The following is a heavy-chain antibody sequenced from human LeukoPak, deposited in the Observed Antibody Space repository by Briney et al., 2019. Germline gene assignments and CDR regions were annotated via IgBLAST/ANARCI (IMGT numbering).Heavy chain of an antibody. CDR2: IYYSRST. CDR3: ARDNSVFFDY. V-gene: IGHV4-30-4*08. D-gene: IGHD2/OR15-2a*01. Sequence: SQTLSLTCTVSGGSISSGDYNWSWIRQPPGKGLEWIGYIYYSRSTYYNPSLKSRVTVSVDTSKNQFSLKRSSVTAADTAVYYCARDNSVFFDYWGEGTLVTVSS. CDR1: GGSISSGDYN. J-gene: IGHJ4*02.